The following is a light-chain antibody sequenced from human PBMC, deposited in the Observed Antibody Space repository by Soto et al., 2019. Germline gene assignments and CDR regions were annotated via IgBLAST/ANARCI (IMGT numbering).Light chain of an antibody. V-gene: IGKV2-30*02. CDR1: QILVHSDGIAY. CDR2: KVS. CDR3: MQGTHWPPT. Sequence: DVVMTQSPLSLPVTLGQPASISCRSNQILVHSDGIAYFSWFQQRPGRSPRRLIYKVSNRDSGVPARFSGSGSGTDFALKISRVEAEDVGVYYCMQGTHWPPTFGQGTRLEIK. J-gene: IGKJ5*01.